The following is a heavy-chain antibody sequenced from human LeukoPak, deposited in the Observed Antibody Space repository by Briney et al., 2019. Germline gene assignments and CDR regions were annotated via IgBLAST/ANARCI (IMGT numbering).Heavy chain of an antibody. V-gene: IGHV3-30*02. CDR3: AKDPYCSSSSCYTWWFDP. D-gene: IGHD2-2*02. Sequence: PGGSLRLSCAAFRFTFSSYGMHWVRQAPGKGLEWVAFIQYDGSTKYYADSVKGRFTISRDNSKNTLYLQMNSLRAEDTAVYYCAKDPYCSSSSCYTWWFDPWGQGTLVTVSA. J-gene: IGHJ5*02. CDR1: RFTFSSYG. CDR2: IQYDGSTK.